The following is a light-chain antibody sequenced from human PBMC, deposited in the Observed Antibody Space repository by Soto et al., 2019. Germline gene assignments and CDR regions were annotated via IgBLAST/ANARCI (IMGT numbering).Light chain of an antibody. CDR1: QSVSSY. V-gene: IGKV3D-11*02. Sequence: EIVLTQSPATLSLSPGERATPSCRASQSVSSYLAWYQQKPGQAPRLLIYDASNRATGIPARFSGSGPGTDFTLTISSLEPEDFAVYYCQQRSNWPWTFGQGTKV. J-gene: IGKJ1*01. CDR2: DAS. CDR3: QQRSNWPWT.